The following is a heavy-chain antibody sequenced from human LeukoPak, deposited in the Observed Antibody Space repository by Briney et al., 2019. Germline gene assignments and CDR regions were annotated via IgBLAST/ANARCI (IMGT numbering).Heavy chain of an antibody. V-gene: IGHV3-23*01. Sequence: GGSLRLSCTASGFTFTDYAMSWVRQAPGEGLEWVSAISGDGGGYTYYADSVKGRFTISRVNSKNTLYLEMNSLRAEDTAVYYCAKDLTSGSGSYDYWGQETLVTVSS. D-gene: IGHD3-10*01. CDR3: AKDLTSGSGSYDY. CDR2: ISGDGGGYT. CDR1: GFTFTDYA. J-gene: IGHJ4*02.